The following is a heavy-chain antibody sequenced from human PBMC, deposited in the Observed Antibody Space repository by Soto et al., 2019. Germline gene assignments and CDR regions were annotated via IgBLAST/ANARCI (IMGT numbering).Heavy chain of an antibody. CDR1: GYTFTTYP. CDR3: ARKDYYRSGLYYFDY. J-gene: IGHJ4*02. Sequence: QVQLVQSGAEVKKPGASVKVSCKASGYTFTTYPIHWVRQAPGQGLEWMGWINPGNGDRDYLQKFQGRVTVTRDTSASTAYMEMSSLTSEDTAVYYCARKDYYRSGLYYFDYWGQGTLVTVSS. D-gene: IGHD3-10*01. V-gene: IGHV1-3*01. CDR2: INPGNGDR.